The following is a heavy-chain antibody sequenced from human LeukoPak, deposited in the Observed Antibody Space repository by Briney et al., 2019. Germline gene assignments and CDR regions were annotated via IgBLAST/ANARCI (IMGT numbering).Heavy chain of an antibody. CDR3: ARDEPDYDSSGYASEGESFDY. Sequence: ASETLSLTCAVYGGSFSGYYWSWIRQPPGKGLEWIGEINHSGSTNYNPSLKSRVTISVDTSKNQFSLKLSSVTAADTAVYYCARDEPDYDSSGYASEGESFDYWGQGTLVTVSS. CDR2: INHSGST. CDR1: GGSFSGYY. D-gene: IGHD3-22*01. V-gene: IGHV4-34*01. J-gene: IGHJ4*02.